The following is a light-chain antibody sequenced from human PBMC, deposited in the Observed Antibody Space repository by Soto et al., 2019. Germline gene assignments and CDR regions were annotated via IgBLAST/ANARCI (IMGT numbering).Light chain of an antibody. J-gene: IGKJ2*01. V-gene: IGKV1-39*01. Sequence: DIQSTQSPSSLSSSVGDRVTITCLSSQSISSYLNWYQQKPGKAPKLLIYAASSLQSGVPSRFSGSGSGTDFTLTISSLQPEDFATYYCQQSYSTLYTFGQGTKVDIK. CDR1: QSISSY. CDR2: AAS. CDR3: QQSYSTLYT.